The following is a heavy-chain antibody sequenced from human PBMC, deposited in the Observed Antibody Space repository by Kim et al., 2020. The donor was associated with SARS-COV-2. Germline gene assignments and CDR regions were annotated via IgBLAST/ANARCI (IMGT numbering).Heavy chain of an antibody. D-gene: IGHD4-17*01. V-gene: IGHV4-39*07. Sequence: TPSLKRRVTISVATSKNPFSLKLSSVTAADTAVYYCARAIYGAQSVAFDIWGQGTMVTVSS. CDR3: ARAIYGAQSVAFDI. J-gene: IGHJ3*02.